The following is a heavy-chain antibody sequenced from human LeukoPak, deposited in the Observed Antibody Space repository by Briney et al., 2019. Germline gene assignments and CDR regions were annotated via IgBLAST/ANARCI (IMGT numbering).Heavy chain of an antibody. D-gene: IGHD1-26*01. CDR3: TTDEGGSGSYYDRSFAFDI. CDR2: IKSKTDGGTT. Sequence: GESLRLSCAASGFTFSTYSMNWLRLAPVKGLEWVGRIKSKTDGGTTDYAAPVKGRFTISRDDSKNTLYLQMNSLKTEDTAVYYCTTDEGGSGSYYDRSFAFDIWGQGTMVTVSS. CDR1: GFTFSTYS. J-gene: IGHJ3*02. V-gene: IGHV3-15*01.